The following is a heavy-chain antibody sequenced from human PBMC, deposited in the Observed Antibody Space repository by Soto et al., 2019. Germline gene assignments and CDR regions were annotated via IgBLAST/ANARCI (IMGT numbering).Heavy chain of an antibody. CDR3: ARVPYCSGGSCYSEALFDY. Sequence: QVQLVQSGAEVKKPGSSVKVSCKASGGTFSSYAIRWVRQAPGQGLEWMGGIIPIFGTANYAQKLQGRVTITTDKSTSTAYMELSSLRSEDTAVYYCARVPYCSGGSCYSEALFDYWGQGTLVTVSS. CDR2: IIPIFGTA. CDR1: GGTFSSYA. D-gene: IGHD2-15*01. J-gene: IGHJ4*02. V-gene: IGHV1-69*06.